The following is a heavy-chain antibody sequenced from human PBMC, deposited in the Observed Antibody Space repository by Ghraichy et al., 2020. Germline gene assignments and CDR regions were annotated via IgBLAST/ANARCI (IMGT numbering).Heavy chain of an antibody. CDR3: ARALSGRQFSYYYYYMDV. Sequence: SETLSLTCNVSGGSISSYYWSWIRQPPGKGLEWIGYVSDNGSTNYNSSLKSRVTISVDTSKNQFSLRLSSATAADTAVYYCARALSGRQFSYYYYYMDVWGKGTTITISS. CDR1: GGSISSYY. J-gene: IGHJ6*03. V-gene: IGHV4-59*01. D-gene: IGHD3-9*01. CDR2: VSDNGST.